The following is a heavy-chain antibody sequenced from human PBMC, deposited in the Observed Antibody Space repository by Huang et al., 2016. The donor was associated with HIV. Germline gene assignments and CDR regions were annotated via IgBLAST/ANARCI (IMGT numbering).Heavy chain of an antibody. CDR3: ARGVGNSNRGFDI. CDR1: GGTVRSFS. Sequence: QVQLVQSGAEMKTSGSSVKVSCKASGGTVRSFSLTWVRQAPGHGLEWMGGIIPLHDTTDLPQKFRGRVTLTADESTNTAFMELSGLTSQDTAVYYCARGVGNSNRGFDIWGQGTLVTVS. V-gene: IGHV1-69*13. CDR2: IIPLHDTT. D-gene: IGHD5-18*01. J-gene: IGHJ4*02.